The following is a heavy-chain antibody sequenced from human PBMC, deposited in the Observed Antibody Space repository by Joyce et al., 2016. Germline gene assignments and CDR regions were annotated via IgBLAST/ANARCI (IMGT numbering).Heavy chain of an antibody. CDR1: GFTFSNYA. CDR3: ARVLSRAGFDY. D-gene: IGHD6-13*01. V-gene: IGHV3-33*01. Sequence: QVQLVESGGGVVQPGRSPRLSCAAAGFTFSNYAMHWVRQAPGKGLEWVAVIWYDGNNKYYVDSVKCRFTISRDNSKNTLYLQMNSLRAEDTAVYYCARVLSRAGFDYWGQGTLVTVSS. CDR2: IWYDGNNK. J-gene: IGHJ4*02.